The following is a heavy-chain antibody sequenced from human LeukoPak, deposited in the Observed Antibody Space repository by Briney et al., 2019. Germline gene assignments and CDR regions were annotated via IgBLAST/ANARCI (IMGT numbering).Heavy chain of an antibody. V-gene: IGHV4-59*01. J-gene: IGHJ3*02. D-gene: IGHD2-2*01. CDR3: ARLTTIVVVPAAHDAFDI. CDR2: TYYSVST. CDR1: GGFISSYY. Sequence: SETLSLTCTVSGGFISSYYWSWIRQPPGEGLEWIGYTYYSVSTNYNPSLKTRVTISVDTSKNQFSLKLSSVTAADTAVYYCARLTTIVVVPAAHDAFDIWGHGTMVTAS.